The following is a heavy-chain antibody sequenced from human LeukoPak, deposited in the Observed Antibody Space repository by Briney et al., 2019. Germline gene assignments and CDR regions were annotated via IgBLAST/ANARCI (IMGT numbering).Heavy chain of an antibody. J-gene: IGHJ6*03. Sequence: GASVKVSCKASGGTFSSYAISWVRQAPGQGLEWMGRIIPIFGTANYAQKFQGRVTITTDESTSTAYMELSSLRSEDTAVYYCARGLSPPTSGWRHYYYYMDVWGKGTTVTVSS. D-gene: IGHD5-24*01. CDR2: IIPIFGTA. V-gene: IGHV1-69*05. CDR1: GGTFSSYA. CDR3: ARGLSPPTSGWRHYYYYMDV.